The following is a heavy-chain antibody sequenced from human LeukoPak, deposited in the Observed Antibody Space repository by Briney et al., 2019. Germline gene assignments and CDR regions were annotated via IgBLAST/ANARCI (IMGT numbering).Heavy chain of an antibody. D-gene: IGHD4-23*01. CDR1: GFTFSSYW. Sequence: PGGSLRLSCAASGFTFSSYWMHWVRQAPGKGLVWVSRINSDGSSTDYADSVKGRFTISRDNTKNTLYLQMNSLRAEDTAVYYCAKRADYGGNSYDYWGQGTLVTVSS. CDR3: AKRADYGGNSYDY. V-gene: IGHV3-74*01. J-gene: IGHJ4*02. CDR2: INSDGSST.